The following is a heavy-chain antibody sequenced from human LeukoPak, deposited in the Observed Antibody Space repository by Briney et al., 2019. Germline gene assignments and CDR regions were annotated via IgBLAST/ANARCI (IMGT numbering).Heavy chain of an antibody. D-gene: IGHD2-21*01. CDR3: AILVVVIASFDY. CDR2: IYYSGST. V-gene: IGHV4-39*01. Sequence: SETLSLTRTVSGGSTSSSSHYWGWIRQPPGKGLEWIGSIYYSGSTYYNPSLKSRVTISVDTSKNQFSLKLSSVTAADTAVYYCAILVVVIASFDYWGQGTLVTVSS. J-gene: IGHJ4*02. CDR1: GGSTSSSSHY.